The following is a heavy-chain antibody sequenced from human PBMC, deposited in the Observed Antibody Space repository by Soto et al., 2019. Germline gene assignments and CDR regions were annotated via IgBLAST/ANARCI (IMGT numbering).Heavy chain of an antibody. V-gene: IGHV1-2*04. D-gene: IGHD3-3*01. Sequence: GASVKVSYKASGYTFTGYYMHWVRQAPGQGLEWMGWINPNSGGTNYAQKFQGWVTMTRDTSISTAYMELSRLRSDDTAVYYCARGHLLEWPMDYWGQGTLVTVSS. J-gene: IGHJ4*02. CDR3: ARGHLLEWPMDY. CDR2: INPNSGGT. CDR1: GYTFTGYY.